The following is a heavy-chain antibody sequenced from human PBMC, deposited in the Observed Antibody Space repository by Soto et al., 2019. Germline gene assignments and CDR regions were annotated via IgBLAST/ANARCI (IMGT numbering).Heavy chain of an antibody. Sequence: QVQLVESGGGVVQPGRSLRLSCVASGFTFSSYGMHWVRQAPGKGLEWVAIISYDGSNTYYADSVKGRFTISRDNSKKTLYLQMNGLGAEDPSVYYCAKEGGLSGSYYISSSYYFDYWGQGTLVTVSS. CDR2: ISYDGSNT. CDR1: GFTFSSYG. CDR3: AKEGGLSGSYYISSSYYFDY. V-gene: IGHV3-30*18. D-gene: IGHD1-26*01. J-gene: IGHJ4*02.